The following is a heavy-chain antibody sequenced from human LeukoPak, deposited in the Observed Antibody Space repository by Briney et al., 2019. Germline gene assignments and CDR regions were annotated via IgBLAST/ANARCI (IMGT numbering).Heavy chain of an antibody. V-gene: IGHV3-21*01. CDR3: ASALQPSSGWYGANWFDP. CDR1: GFTFSSYE. J-gene: IGHJ5*02. CDR2: ISSSSSYI. D-gene: IGHD6-19*01. Sequence: PGGSLRLSCAASGFTFSSYEMNWVRQAPGKGLEWVSSISSSSSYIYYADSVKGRFTISRDNAKNSLYLQMNSLRAEDTAVYYCASALQPSSGWYGANWFDPWGQGTLVTVSS.